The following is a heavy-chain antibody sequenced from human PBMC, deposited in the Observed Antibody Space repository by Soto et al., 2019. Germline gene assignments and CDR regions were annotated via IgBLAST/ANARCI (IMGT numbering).Heavy chain of an antibody. CDR3: ARGSNGSGSFDY. V-gene: IGHV4-38-2*01. Sequence: SETLSLTCAVSGYSISSGYYWGWLRQPPGKGLEWIGSINHSGSTNYNPSLKSRVTISVDTSKNQFSLKLSSVTAADTAVYYCARGSNGSGSFDYWGQGTLVTVSS. D-gene: IGHD3-10*01. CDR2: INHSGST. CDR1: GYSISSGYY. J-gene: IGHJ4*02.